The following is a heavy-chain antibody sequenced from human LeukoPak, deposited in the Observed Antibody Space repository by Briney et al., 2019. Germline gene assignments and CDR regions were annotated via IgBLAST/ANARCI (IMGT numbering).Heavy chain of an antibody. Sequence: GSLRLSCAASGFTFSSYAMSWVRQAPGKGLEWIGEIYHSGSTNYNSSLKSRVTISVDKSKNQFSLKLSSVTAADTAVYYCARGLLPSRYYYYMDVRGKGTTVTVSS. D-gene: IGHD3-22*01. CDR1: GFTFSSYAM. CDR2: IYHSGST. CDR3: ARGLLPSRYYYYMDV. V-gene: IGHV4-4*02. J-gene: IGHJ6*03.